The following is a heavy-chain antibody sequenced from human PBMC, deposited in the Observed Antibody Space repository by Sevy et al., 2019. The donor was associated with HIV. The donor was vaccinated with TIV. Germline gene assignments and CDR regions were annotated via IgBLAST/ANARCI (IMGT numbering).Heavy chain of an antibody. Sequence: GESLKISCEASGFDFSSHWMQWVRQAPGKGLVLVSRMNTDGSSTNYADSVKGRFTISRDNAKNTLYLEMNNLRDEDTALYYCATPRFDFWGPGTLVTVSS. CDR2: MNTDGSST. J-gene: IGHJ4*02. CDR1: GFDFSSHW. V-gene: IGHV3-74*01. CDR3: ATPRFDF.